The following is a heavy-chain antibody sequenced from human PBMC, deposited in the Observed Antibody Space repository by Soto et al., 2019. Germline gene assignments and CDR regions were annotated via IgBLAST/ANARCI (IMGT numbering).Heavy chain of an antibody. CDR1: GYSISSAYY. J-gene: IGHJ1*01. CDR3: ARQGPTTPHLPEQ. D-gene: IGHD1-1*01. CDR2: VYHSGST. V-gene: IGHV4-38-2*01. Sequence: PSETLSLTCVVSGYSISSAYYWGWIRQPPGKGLEWVGSVYHSGSTYYNPSLKSRITISLDTSKNHFSLKLRSVTAADSAVYYCARQGPTTPHLPEQWGQGDLVTVSS.